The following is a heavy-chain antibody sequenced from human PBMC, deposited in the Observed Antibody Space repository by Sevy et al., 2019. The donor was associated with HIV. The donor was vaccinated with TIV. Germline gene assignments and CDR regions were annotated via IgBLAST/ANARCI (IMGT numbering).Heavy chain of an antibody. CDR2: INPNSGGT. V-gene: IGHV1-2*02. Sequence: ASVKVSCKASGYTFTGYYMYWVRQAPGQGLEWMGWINPNSGGTNYAQKFQGRVTMTRDTSISTAYMELSRLRSDDTAVYYCARDALLRGGYLYYWGQGTLVTVSS. J-gene: IGHJ4*02. CDR3: ARDALLRGGYLYY. CDR1: GYTFTGYY. D-gene: IGHD3-10*01.